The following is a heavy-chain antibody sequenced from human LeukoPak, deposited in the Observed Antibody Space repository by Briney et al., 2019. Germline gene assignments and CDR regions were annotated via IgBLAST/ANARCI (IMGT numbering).Heavy chain of an antibody. J-gene: IGHJ4*02. D-gene: IGHD2-21*02. CDR2: ISYDGSNK. Sequence: GGSLRLSCAASGFTFSSYAMHWVRQAPGKGLEWVAVISYDGSNKYYADSVKGRFTISRDNSKNTLYLQMNSLRAEDTAVYYCARARYCGGDCYSGYYFDYWGQGTLVTVSS. V-gene: IGHV3-30-3*01. CDR3: ARARYCGGDCYSGYYFDY. CDR1: GFTFSSYA.